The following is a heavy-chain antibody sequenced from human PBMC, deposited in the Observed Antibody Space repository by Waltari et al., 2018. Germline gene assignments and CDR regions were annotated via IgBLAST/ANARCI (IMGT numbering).Heavy chain of an antibody. J-gene: IGHJ4*02. D-gene: IGHD2-2*01. CDR1: GFTFSSYA. V-gene: IGHV3-23*01. Sequence: EVQLLESGGGLVQPGGSLRLSCAASGFTFSSYAMSWVRQAPGKGGGGVSGISGSGGSTYHADSVKGRFTISRDNSKNTLYLQMNSLRAEDTAVYYCAKDQQYQLLGVFDYWGQGTLVTVSS. CDR3: AKDQQYQLLGVFDY. CDR2: ISGSGGST.